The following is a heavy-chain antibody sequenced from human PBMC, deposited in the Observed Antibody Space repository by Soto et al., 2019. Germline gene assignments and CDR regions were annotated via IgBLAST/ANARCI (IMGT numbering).Heavy chain of an antibody. CDR1: CYCFTSYG. J-gene: IGHJ5*02. CDR3: AREIMVYAGMSWFDP. CDR2: ISAYNGNT. V-gene: IGHV1-18*01. D-gene: IGHD2-8*01. Sequence: ASVKVSCKDSCYCFTSYGISWVRQAPGQGLEWMGWISAYNGNTNYAQKLQGRVTMTTDTSTSTAYMELRSLRSDDTAVYYCAREIMVYAGMSWFDPWGQGTLVTVSS.